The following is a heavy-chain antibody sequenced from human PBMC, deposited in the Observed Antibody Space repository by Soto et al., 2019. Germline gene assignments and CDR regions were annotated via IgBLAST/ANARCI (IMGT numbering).Heavy chain of an antibody. D-gene: IGHD5-12*01. Sequence: PSETLSLTCAVYGGSFSGYYWSWIRQPPGKGLEWIGEINHSGSTNYNPSLKSRVTISVDTSKNQFSLKLSSVTAADTAVYYCARDIVATMYYYYYGMDVWGQGTTVTVSS. J-gene: IGHJ6*02. CDR3: ARDIVATMYYYYYGMDV. CDR2: INHSGST. CDR1: GGSFSGYY. V-gene: IGHV4-34*01.